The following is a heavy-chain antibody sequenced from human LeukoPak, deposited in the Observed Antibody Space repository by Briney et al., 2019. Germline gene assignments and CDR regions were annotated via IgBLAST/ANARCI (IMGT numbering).Heavy chain of an antibody. D-gene: IGHD3-10*01. CDR1: GGSISSYY. CDR2: IYYSGST. CDR3: ARARDGGYFDY. J-gene: IGHJ4*02. V-gene: IGHV4-59*01. Sequence: PSETLSLTCTVSGGSISSYYWSWIRQPPGKGLEWIGYIYYSGSTNYNPSLKSRVTISVDTSKNQFSLKLSSVTAADTAVYYCARARDGGYFDYWGQGTLVTVSS.